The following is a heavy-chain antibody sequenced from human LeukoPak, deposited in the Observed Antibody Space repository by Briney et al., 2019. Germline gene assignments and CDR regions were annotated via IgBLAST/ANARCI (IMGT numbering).Heavy chain of an antibody. CDR1: GGSISSYY. D-gene: IGHD2-2*01. Sequence: SETLPLTCTASGGSISSYYWSWIRQPAGKGLEWIGRIYTSGSTNYNPSLKSRVTMSVDTSKNQFSLKLSSVTAADTAVYYCASARTTAFMDVWGKGTTVTVSS. V-gene: IGHV4-4*07. CDR3: ASARTTAFMDV. J-gene: IGHJ6*04. CDR2: IYTSGST.